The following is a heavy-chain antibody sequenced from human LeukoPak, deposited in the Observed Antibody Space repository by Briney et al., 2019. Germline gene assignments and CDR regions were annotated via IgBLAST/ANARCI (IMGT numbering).Heavy chain of an antibody. Sequence: GGPLRLSCAASGFTFSSYAMSWVRQAPGKGLEWVTAISGSGGSTYYADSVKGRLTIYRDNSKNTLYLQMNSHRAEDTAVYYCSIFQVGATYRGYFDYWGEGTLVTVSS. J-gene: IGHJ4*02. CDR2: ISGSGGST. V-gene: IGHV3-23*01. CDR1: GFTFSSYA. CDR3: SIFQVGATYRGYFDY. D-gene: IGHD2-21*01.